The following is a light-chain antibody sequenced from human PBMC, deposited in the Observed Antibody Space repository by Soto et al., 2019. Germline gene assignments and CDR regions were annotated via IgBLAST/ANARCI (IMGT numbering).Light chain of an antibody. J-gene: IGKJ1*01. Sequence: EIVLTQSPGTLSLSPGEGATLSCRASQSVSSTYLAWYQQKPGQAPRLLIYGASSRATGIPDRFSGSGSGTDFTLTISRLEPEDCAVYYCQHDGSSTWTFGQGTKVEIK. CDR2: GAS. CDR3: QHDGSSTWT. V-gene: IGKV3-20*01. CDR1: QSVSSTY.